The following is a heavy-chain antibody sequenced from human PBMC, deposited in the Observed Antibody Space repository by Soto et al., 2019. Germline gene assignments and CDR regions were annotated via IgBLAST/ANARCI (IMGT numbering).Heavy chain of an antibody. CDR2: ISSGSKTI. CDR3: AREDILGARSFDY. CDR1: GFTFSSYS. Sequence: GGSLRLSCAASGFTFSSYSVNWVRQAPGKGLEWVSYISSGSKTIYYADSVKGRFTVSRDNAKNSQYLQMNSLRDEDTAVYYCAREDILGARSFDYWGQGTLVTVSS. V-gene: IGHV3-48*02. J-gene: IGHJ4*02. D-gene: IGHD1-26*01.